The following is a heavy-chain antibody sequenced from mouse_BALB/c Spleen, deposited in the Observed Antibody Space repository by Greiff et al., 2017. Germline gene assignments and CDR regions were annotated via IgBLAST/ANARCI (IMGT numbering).Heavy chain of an antibody. V-gene: IGHV5-6-3*01. CDR2: INSNGGST. Sequence: EVKLVESGGGLVQPGGSLKLSCAASGFTFSSYGMSWVRQTPDKRLELVATINSNGGSTYYPDSVKGRFTISRDNAKNTLYLQMSSLKSEDTAMYYCARDSVYYGYDEGFAYWGQGTLVTVSA. J-gene: IGHJ3*01. CDR1: GFTFSSYG. CDR3: ARDSVYYGYDEGFAY. D-gene: IGHD2-2*01.